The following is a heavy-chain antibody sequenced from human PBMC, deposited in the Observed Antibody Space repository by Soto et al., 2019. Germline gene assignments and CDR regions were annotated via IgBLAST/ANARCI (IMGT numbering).Heavy chain of an antibody. J-gene: IGHJ6*02. CDR1: GFTFSSYA. V-gene: IGHV3-23*01. Sequence: GGSLRLSCVASGFTFSSYAMSWVRQAPGKGLEWVSAISGSGGSTHYADSVKGRFTISRDNSKNTLYLQMNSLRAEDTAVYYCAKDFWSAYYYYGMDVWGQGTTVTVSS. CDR3: AKDFWSAYYYYGMDV. CDR2: ISGSGGST. D-gene: IGHD3-3*01.